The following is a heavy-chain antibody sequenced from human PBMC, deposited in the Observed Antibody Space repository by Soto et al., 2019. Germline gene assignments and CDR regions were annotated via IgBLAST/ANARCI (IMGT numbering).Heavy chain of an antibody. CDR3: ARERVLRYFDWINSFDY. J-gene: IGHJ4*02. Sequence: GESLKISCAASGFTFSSYWMHWVRQAPGKGLVWVSRINSDGSSTSYADSVKGRFTISRDNAKNTLYLQMNSLRAEDTAVYYCARERVLRYFDWINSFDYWGQGTLVTVSS. D-gene: IGHD3-9*01. CDR2: INSDGSST. V-gene: IGHV3-74*01. CDR1: GFTFSSYW.